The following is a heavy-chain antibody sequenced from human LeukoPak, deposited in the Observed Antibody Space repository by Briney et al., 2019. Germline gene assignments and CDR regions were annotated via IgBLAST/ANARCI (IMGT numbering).Heavy chain of an antibody. CDR2: IYDSGTT. CDR1: GGSISSGGYY. J-gene: IGHJ6*03. D-gene: IGHD3/OR15-3a*01. CDR3: ARDFGHYYYMDV. V-gene: IGHV4-31*03. Sequence: SETLSLTCIVSGGSISSGGYYWSWIRQRPGKGLEWVGSIYDSGTTYYSPSLKSRITISIDTSRNQFSLNLNSVTAADTAVYYCARDFGHYYYMDVWGNGTTVTVSS.